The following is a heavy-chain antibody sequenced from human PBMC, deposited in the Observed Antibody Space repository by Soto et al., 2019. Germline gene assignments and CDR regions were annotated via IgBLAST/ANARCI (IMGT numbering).Heavy chain of an antibody. CDR3: AKDAITMVRGVISYYGMDV. CDR2: VSASGLNT. Sequence: GSLRLSCAASGFTFSTYAMALVRQAPGKGLEWVSGVSASGLNTDYADPVKGRFYISRDNSKNTVSLHMNSLRAEDTALYYCAKDAITMVRGVISYYGMDVWGQGT. J-gene: IGHJ6*02. CDR1: GFTFSTYA. D-gene: IGHD3-10*01. V-gene: IGHV3-23*01.